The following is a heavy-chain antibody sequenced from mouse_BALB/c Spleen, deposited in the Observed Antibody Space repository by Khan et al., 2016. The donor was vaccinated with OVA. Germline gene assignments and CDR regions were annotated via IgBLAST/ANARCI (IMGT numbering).Heavy chain of an antibody. CDR3: AREWGSWFPY. Sequence: QVQLKESGTELARPGASVKLSCKASGYIFIDYNINWVKQRTGQGLEWIGEISPGSGNTYYNEKFKGKATLTADTSSSTAYMQLSSLTSEDSAVYVCAREWGSWFPYWGQGTLVTVSA. V-gene: IGHV1-77*01. D-gene: IGHD1-3*01. CDR1: GYIFIDYN. CDR2: ISPGSGNT. J-gene: IGHJ3*01.